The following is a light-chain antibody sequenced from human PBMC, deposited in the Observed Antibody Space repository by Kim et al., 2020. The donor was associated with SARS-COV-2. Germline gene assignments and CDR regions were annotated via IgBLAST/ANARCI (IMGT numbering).Light chain of an antibody. Sequence: VSPGQTASITCSGDKLGDKYACWYQQKPGQSPVLVIYEDTKRPSGIPERFSGSNSGNTATLTISGTQAMDEADYYCQAWDSSTVVFGGGTQLTVL. J-gene: IGLJ2*01. CDR1: KLGDKY. CDR3: QAWDSSTVV. CDR2: EDT. V-gene: IGLV3-1*01.